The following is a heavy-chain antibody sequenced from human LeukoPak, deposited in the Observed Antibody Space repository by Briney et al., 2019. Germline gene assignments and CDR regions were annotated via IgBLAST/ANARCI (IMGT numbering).Heavy chain of an antibody. CDR2: IYPGDSDT. V-gene: IGHV5-51*01. CDR1: GYSFTSYW. D-gene: IGHD6-19*01. CDR3: ARTGYTTGWYVGSFEY. J-gene: IGHJ4*02. Sequence: GESLKISCKGSGYSFTSYWIVWVRPMPGKGLEWMGIIYPGDSDTKYSPSFQGQVTISADKSISTAYLQWSSLKASDTAMYYCARTGYTTGWYVGSFEYWGQGTLVTVSS.